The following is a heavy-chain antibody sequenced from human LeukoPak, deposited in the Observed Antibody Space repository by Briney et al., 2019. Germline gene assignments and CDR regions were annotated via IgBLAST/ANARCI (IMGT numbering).Heavy chain of an antibody. V-gene: IGHV3-30*02. Sequence: GGSLRLSCAASGFTFSDYGMHWVRQAPGKGLEWVAFILYDGSKKHYADSVKGRYIISRDNSKNTQYLQMNSLKTEDTAVYYCARGDSLDSPNLFDPWGQGTLVTVSS. D-gene: IGHD3-9*01. CDR2: ILYDGSKK. CDR1: GFTFSDYG. CDR3: ARGDSLDSPNLFDP. J-gene: IGHJ5*02.